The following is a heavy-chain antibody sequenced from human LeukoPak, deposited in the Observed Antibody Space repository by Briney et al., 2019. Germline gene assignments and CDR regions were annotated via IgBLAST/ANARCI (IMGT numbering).Heavy chain of an antibody. Sequence: SQTLSLTCAISGDSVSSNSAAWNWIRQSPSRGLEWLGRTYYRSKWYNDYAVSVKSRITINPDTSKNQFSLQLNSVTPEDTAVYYCARFYSHVYYGSGSTSEKLDYWGQGTLVTVSS. V-gene: IGHV6-1*01. D-gene: IGHD3-10*01. CDR3: ARFYSHVYYGSGSTSEKLDY. J-gene: IGHJ4*02. CDR2: TYYRSKWYN. CDR1: GDSVSSNSAA.